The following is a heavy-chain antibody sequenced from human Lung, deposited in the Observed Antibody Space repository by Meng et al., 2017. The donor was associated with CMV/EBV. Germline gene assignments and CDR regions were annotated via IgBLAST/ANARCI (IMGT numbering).Heavy chain of an antibody. CDR1: TTFISAGGDC. D-gene: IGHD3-3*01. CDR2: MYYGGNT. J-gene: IGHJ4*02. CDR3: ARHLSNNFWSGYYVPPDFNY. Sequence: PGSLTLXCTVSTTFISAGGDCWGWIRQSPGKGLEWIASMYYGGNTHYNPSLKSRVTISIDTSKNQLYLRLSSVTAADTAIYYCARHLSNNFWSGYYVPPDFNYWXQGALVTVSS. V-gene: IGHV4-39*01.